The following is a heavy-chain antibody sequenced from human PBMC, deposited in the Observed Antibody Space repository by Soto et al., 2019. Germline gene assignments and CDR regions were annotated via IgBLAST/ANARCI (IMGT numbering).Heavy chain of an antibody. V-gene: IGHV4-59*12. CDR1: GGSISSYY. CDR3: ARVSGIYYYGMDV. J-gene: IGHJ6*02. Sequence: SETLSLTCTVSGGSISSYYWNWIRQPPGKGLEWIGYIYYSGSTNYNPSLKSRVTISVDTSKNQFSLKLSSVTAADTAVYYCARVSGIYYYGMDVWGQGTTVTVSS. CDR2: IYYSGST. D-gene: IGHD3-10*01.